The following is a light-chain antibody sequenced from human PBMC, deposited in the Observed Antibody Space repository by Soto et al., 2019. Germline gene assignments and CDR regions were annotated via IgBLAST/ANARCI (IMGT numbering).Light chain of an antibody. J-gene: IGLJ3*02. Sequence: QPVLTQPPSVSGAPGQRVTISCNGSSSNIGASYDVHWYQQFPRTAPKLLIYGNNNRPSGVPDRISGSKSGTSASLAITGLQAEDEADYFCQSYDSSLSGWVFGGGTKLTVL. CDR3: QSYDSSLSGWV. CDR1: SSNIGASYD. CDR2: GNN. V-gene: IGLV1-40*01.